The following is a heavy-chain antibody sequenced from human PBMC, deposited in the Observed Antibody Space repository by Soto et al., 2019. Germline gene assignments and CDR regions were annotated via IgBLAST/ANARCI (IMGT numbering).Heavy chain of an antibody. J-gene: IGHJ4*02. CDR2: IIPIFGTA. V-gene: IGHV1-69*13. CDR3: ASDVGYCGGGSCYRGDY. Sequence: SVKVSCKASGGTFSSYAISWVRQAPGQGLEWMGGIIPIFGTANYAQKFQGRVTITADESTRTAYMELSSLRSEDTAVYYCASDVGYCGGGSCYRGDYWGQGTLVTVS. D-gene: IGHD2-15*01. CDR1: GGTFSSYA.